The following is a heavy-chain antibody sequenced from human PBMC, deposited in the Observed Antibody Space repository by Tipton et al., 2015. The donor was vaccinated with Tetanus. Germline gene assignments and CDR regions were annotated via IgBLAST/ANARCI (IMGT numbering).Heavy chain of an antibody. CDR2: MYSGGDT. V-gene: IGHV3-53*01. CDR3: VRDGGSSGWLAY. Sequence: SLRLSCPASRFTFRTDAFYWVRQSPGKGLEWVSVMYSGGDTYYVDSVKGRFSIPRDNAKNTLYLQMNSLRVEDTAVYYCVRDGGSSGWLAYWGQGTLVTVSS. D-gene: IGHD6-19*01. CDR1: RFTFRTDA. J-gene: IGHJ4*02.